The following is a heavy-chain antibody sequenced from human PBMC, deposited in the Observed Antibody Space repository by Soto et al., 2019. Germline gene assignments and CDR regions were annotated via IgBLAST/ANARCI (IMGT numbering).Heavy chain of an antibody. J-gene: IGHJ4*02. D-gene: IGHD6-6*01. CDR2: INPSGGST. V-gene: IGHV1-46*01. CDR1: GYTFTSYY. CDR3: ARDGIGIRAKLGFLEY. Sequence: ALVKVSCKASGYTFTSYYIRRVRQAPGKGLEWMGIINPSGGSTSYAQKFQGRVTMTRDTSTSTVYMELSSLRSEDTAVYFFARDGIGIRAKLGFLEYWVQQTLVT.